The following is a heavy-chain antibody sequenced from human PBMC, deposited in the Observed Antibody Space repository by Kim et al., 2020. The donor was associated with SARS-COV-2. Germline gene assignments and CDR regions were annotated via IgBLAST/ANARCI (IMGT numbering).Heavy chain of an antibody. D-gene: IGHD2-2*01. J-gene: IGHJ6*01. CDR1: GGTFSRNG. CDR2: IIPILGTT. CDR3: ARNLNEVPVVLFGVYYYYG. Sequence: SSVKVSCKASGGTFSRNGITWVRQAPGQGLEWMGGIIPILGTTKYAQRFQGRVTISADESASVAYMELSSLRSEDTAVYYCARNLNEVPVVLFGVYYYYG. V-gene: IGHV1-69*13.